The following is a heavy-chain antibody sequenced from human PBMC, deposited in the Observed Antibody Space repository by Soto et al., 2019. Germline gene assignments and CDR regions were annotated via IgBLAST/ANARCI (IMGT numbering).Heavy chain of an antibody. CDR3: AHDPPNMGVGAYFPH. CDR2: ISYDGSNK. J-gene: IGHJ1*01. D-gene: IGHD3-16*01. V-gene: IGHV3-30*18. CDR1: GFTFSSYG. Sequence: QVQLVESGGGVVQPGRSLRLSCAASGFTFSSYGMHWVRQAPGKGLEWVAVISYDGSNKYYADSAKGRFTISRDNSKNTLYLQVNSLRAEDTAVYYCAHDPPNMGVGAYFPHWGQGTLVTVSS.